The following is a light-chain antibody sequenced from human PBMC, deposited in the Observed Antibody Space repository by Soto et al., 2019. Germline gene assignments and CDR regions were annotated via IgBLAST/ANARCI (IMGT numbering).Light chain of an antibody. CDR2: DAS. J-gene: IGKJ1*01. Sequence: EILMTQSPATLSVSPGESVTFSCRASQSVRYSLGWYQQKPGQAPRLLIYDASIRAPGIPVRFSGSGSGTQFTLTISSLQSEDFEVHYCQHYDTSTGTLAQGTKVDIK. CDR1: QSVRYS. V-gene: IGKV3-15*01. CDR3: QHYDTSTGT.